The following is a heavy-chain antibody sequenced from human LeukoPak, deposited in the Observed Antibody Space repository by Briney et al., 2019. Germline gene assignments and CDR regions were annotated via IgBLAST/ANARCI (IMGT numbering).Heavy chain of an antibody. CDR2: VSYSGYT. D-gene: IGHD2-8*01. J-gene: IGHJ5*02. CDR3: ARRVLMSATGVPDTWLDP. V-gene: IGHV4-59*08. Sequence: SETLSLTCTVSGGSISNYYWNWIRQPPGKGLEWTGYVSYSGYTNYNPSLKSRVTVSVDTSKNQFSLNLRSVTAADTAVYYCARRVLMSATGVPDTWLDPWGQGTLVSVSS. CDR1: GGSISNYY.